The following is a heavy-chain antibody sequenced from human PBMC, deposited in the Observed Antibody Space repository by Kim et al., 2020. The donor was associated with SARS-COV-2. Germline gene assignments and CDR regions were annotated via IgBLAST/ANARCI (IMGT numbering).Heavy chain of an antibody. CDR2: INHSGST. Sequence: SETLSLTCAVYGGSFSGYYWSWIRQPPGKGLEWIGEINHSGSTNYNPSLKSRVTISVDTSKNQFSLKLSSVTAADTAVYYCARGRRYYYGSGRSSPPDYYYYYGMDVWGQGTTVTVSS. CDR1: GGSFSGYY. J-gene: IGHJ6*02. D-gene: IGHD3-10*01. V-gene: IGHV4-34*01. CDR3: ARGRRYYYGSGRSSPPDYYYYYGMDV.